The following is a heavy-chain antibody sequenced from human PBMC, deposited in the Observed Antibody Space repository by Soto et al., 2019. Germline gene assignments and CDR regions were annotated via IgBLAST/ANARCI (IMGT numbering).Heavy chain of an antibody. Sequence: GGSLRLSCAASGFTFSSYAMIWVRQAPGKGLEWVSAISGSGGSTYYADSVKGRFTISRDNSKNTLYLQMNSLRAEDTAVYYCAKDPIVVVPTRLFDYWGQGTMVTVSS. CDR2: ISGSGGST. J-gene: IGHJ4*02. CDR3: AKDPIVVVPTRLFDY. D-gene: IGHD3-22*01. CDR1: GFTFSSYA. V-gene: IGHV3-23*01.